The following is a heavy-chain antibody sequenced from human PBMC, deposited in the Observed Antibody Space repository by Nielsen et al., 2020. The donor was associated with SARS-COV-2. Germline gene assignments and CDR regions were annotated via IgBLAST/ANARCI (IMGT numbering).Heavy chain of an antibody. V-gene: IGHV3-48*01. CDR1: GFTFSSYA. D-gene: IGHD3-22*01. J-gene: IGHJ4*02. CDR3: ARDLGIDSSGYYHDY. CDR2: ISSSSSTI. Sequence: GESLKISCAASGFTFSSYAMSWVRQAPGKGLEWVSYISSSSSTIYYADSVKGRFTISRDNAKNSLYLQMNSLRAEDTAVYYCARDLGIDSSGYYHDYWGQGTLVTVSS.